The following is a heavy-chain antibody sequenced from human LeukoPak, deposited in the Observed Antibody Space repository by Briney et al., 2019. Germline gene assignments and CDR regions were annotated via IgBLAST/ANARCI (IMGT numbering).Heavy chain of an antibody. J-gene: IGHJ4*02. CDR1: GYIFTNYG. CDR3: GRDRPYRSGWYTDY. D-gene: IGHD6-19*01. V-gene: IGHV1-18*01. Sequence: ASVTVSCTASGYIFTNYGISWFRQAPGQGLEWVTWISAYDGDTKNEQKFQDRVTMTTDTSTSTAYMELSSLRSDDTAVYYCGRDRPYRSGWYTDYWGQGALVTVSS. CDR2: ISAYDGDT.